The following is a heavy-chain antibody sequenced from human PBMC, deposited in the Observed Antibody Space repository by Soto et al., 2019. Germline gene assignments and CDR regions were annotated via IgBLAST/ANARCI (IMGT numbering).Heavy chain of an antibody. D-gene: IGHD6-19*01. CDR1: GGSISSTNW. J-gene: IGHJ4*02. V-gene: IGHV4-4*02. CDR3: VRDSGNGWKDY. CDR2: IDHSGST. Sequence: SETLSLTCAVSGGSISSTNWWNWVRQPPGKGLEWIGEIDHSGSTNYNPSLKSRVTMSVDKPKNQFSLKLSSVTAADTAVYYCVRDSGNGWKDYWGQGTRVT.